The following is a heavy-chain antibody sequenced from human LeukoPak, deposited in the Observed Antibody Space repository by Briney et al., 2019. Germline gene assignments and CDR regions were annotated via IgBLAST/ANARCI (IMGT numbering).Heavy chain of an antibody. CDR3: ATTSLSSGPSDY. D-gene: IGHD6-25*01. V-gene: IGHV1-2*02. CDR1: GYTFTGYY. CDR2: INPNSGGT. J-gene: IGHJ4*02. Sequence: WASVKVSCKASGYTFTGYYMHWVRQTPGQGLEWMGRINPNSGGTNSAQKFQGRVTMTRDTSISTAYMELSRLRSDDTAVYYCATTSLSSGPSDYWGQGTLVTVSS.